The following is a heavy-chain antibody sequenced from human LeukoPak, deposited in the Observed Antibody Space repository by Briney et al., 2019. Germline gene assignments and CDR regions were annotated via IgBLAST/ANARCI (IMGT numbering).Heavy chain of an antibody. CDR3: AREGGPYRPLDY. CDR2: IYDSVNT. CDR1: GGSMSSYF. J-gene: IGHJ4*02. V-gene: IGHV4-59*12. Sequence: PSETLSLTCTVSGGSMSSYFWSWIRQPPGKELEWIAHIYDSVNTNYSPSLKSRVTISVDTSENHISLQLTSVTAADTAVYYCAREGGPYRPLDYSGQGTLVTVSS.